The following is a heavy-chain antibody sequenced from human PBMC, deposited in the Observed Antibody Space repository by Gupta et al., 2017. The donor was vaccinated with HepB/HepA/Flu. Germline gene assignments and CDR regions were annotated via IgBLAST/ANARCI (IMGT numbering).Heavy chain of an antibody. V-gene: IGHV1-8*03. CDR3: ARGEVAAAGLVYYYYYMDV. J-gene: IGHJ6*03. Sequence: QVQLVQSGAEVKKPGASVKVSCKASGYTFTSYDINWVRQATGQGLEWMGWMNPNSGNTDYAQKFQGRVTITRNTSISTAYMELSSLRSEDTAVYYCARGEVAAAGLVYYYYYMDVWGKGTTVTVSS. CDR2: MNPNSGNT. D-gene: IGHD6-13*01. CDR1: GYTFTSYD.